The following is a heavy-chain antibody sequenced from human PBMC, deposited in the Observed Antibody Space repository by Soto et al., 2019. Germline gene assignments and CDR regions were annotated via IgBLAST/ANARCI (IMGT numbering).Heavy chain of an antibody. D-gene: IGHD6-19*01. CDR2: ISGFNGNT. CDR3: ASDRGLAPPRAGNTTYYFYMDF. Sequence: QDQLVQSGAEVKKPGASVTVSCKASGYRFTNYGITWVRQAPGQGLEWMGWISGFNGNTHYAQKLQGRATMTTDAATSTAYMELRSLRSVDTTGQSCASDRGLAPPRAGNTTYYFYMDFWGKGTPVTVSS. J-gene: IGHJ6*03. V-gene: IGHV1-18*01. CDR1: GYRFTNYG.